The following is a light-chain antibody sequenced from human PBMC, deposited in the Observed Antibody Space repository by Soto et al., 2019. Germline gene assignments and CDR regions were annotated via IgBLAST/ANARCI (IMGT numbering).Light chain of an antibody. CDR3: SSYTPTTWV. V-gene: IGLV2-14*02. CDR1: SSDVGSYNL. CDR2: EGS. J-gene: IGLJ3*02. Sequence: QSALTQPASVSGSPGQSITISCTGTSSDVGSYNLVSWYQQHPGKAPKLMIYEGSKRPSGVSNRFSGSKSGNTASLTISGLQAEDEADYYCSSYTPTTWVFGGGTKLTVL.